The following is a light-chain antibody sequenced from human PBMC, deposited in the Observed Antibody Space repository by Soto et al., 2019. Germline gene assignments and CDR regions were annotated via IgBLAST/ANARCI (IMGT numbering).Light chain of an antibody. CDR3: QQSYSIPWT. J-gene: IGKJ1*01. Sequence: QVTQSSSFLSASSGNRVTSTCRASQGISSYLAWYQQKAGKAPKLLIYAASTLQSGVPSRFSGSESGTEFTLTISSLQPEDFATYYCQQSYSIPWTFGQGTKVDIK. CDR2: AAS. CDR1: QGISSY. V-gene: IGKV1-9*01.